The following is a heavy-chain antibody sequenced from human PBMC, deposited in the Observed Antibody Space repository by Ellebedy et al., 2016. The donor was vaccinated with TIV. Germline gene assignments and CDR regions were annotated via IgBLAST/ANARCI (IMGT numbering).Heavy chain of an antibody. CDR1: GFTFSSYA. Sequence: GESLKISCSASGFTFSSYAMHWVRQAPGKGLEYVSAISSNGGSTYYADSVKGRFTISRDNSKNTLYLQMSSLRAEDTAVYYCVKLQLGLYGYFDYWGQGTLVTVSS. D-gene: IGHD5-18*01. J-gene: IGHJ4*02. CDR3: VKLQLGLYGYFDY. CDR2: ISSNGGST. V-gene: IGHV3-64D*09.